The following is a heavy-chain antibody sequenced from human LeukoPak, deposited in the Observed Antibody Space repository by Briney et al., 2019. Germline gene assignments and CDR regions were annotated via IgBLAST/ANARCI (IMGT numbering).Heavy chain of an antibody. CDR3: ARASEGIGYFDT. Sequence: SETLSLTCAVYGGTFSGYYWSWFRQAPGKGLEWIGYIYHNGRTSYNPSLKSRLTMSIETSQKQFSLQLISVTAADTAIYYCARASEGIGYFDTWGRGSLVTVSS. J-gene: IGHJ4*02. D-gene: IGHD3-16*01. CDR1: GGTFSGYY. CDR2: IYHNGRT. V-gene: IGHV4-34*10.